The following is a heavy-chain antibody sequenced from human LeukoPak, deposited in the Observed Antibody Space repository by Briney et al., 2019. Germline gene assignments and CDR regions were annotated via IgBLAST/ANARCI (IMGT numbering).Heavy chain of an antibody. CDR1: GYTFTSYD. CDR3: ASAPGTIFGASYYFDY. D-gene: IGHD3-3*01. CDR2: MNPDSGNT. J-gene: IGHJ4*02. V-gene: IGHV1-8*01. Sequence: ASVKVSCKASGYTFTSYDINWVRQATGQGLEWMGWMNPDSGNTGYAQKFQGRVTMTRNTSISTAYMELSSLRSEDTAVYYCASAPGTIFGASYYFDYWGRGTLVTVSS.